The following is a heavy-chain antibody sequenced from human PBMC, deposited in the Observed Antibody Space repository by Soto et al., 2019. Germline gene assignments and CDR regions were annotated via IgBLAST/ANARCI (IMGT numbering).Heavy chain of an antibody. CDR2: IWDDGSNK. CDR1: GVTFSSYG. V-gene: IGHV3-33*01. D-gene: IGHD6-25*01. CDR3: ARGDPSGWGYYYYYYMDV. Sequence: QVQLVESGGGVVQPGRSLRLSCAASGVTFSSYGMHWVRQAPGKGLEWEAVIWDDGSNKYYEDSVKGRFTISRDNSKNTLYLQMNSQRAEDTAVYYYARGDPSGWGYYYYYYMDVWGKGTTVTVSS. J-gene: IGHJ6*03.